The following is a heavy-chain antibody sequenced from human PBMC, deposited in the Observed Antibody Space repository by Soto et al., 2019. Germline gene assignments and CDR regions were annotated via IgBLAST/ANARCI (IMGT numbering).Heavy chain of an antibody. CDR2: IKSKTDGGTT. D-gene: IGHD2-15*01. Sequence: EVQLVESGGGLVKPGGSLRLSCAASGFTFSNAWMSWVRQAPGKGLEWVGRIKSKTDGGTTDYAAPVKGRFTISRDDSKTTLYLQMNSLTTADTAVYYCTTVSYQVLVAAYYFDYCGQGTLVTVSS. V-gene: IGHV3-15*01. J-gene: IGHJ4*02. CDR3: TTVSYQVLVAAYYFDY. CDR1: GFTFSNAW.